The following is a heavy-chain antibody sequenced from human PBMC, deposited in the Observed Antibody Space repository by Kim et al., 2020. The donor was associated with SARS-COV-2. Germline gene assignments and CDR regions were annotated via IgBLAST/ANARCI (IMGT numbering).Heavy chain of an antibody. V-gene: IGHV4-59*13. CDR2: IYYSGST. CDR1: GGSITNNY. CDR3: ARTPGLAGQSGGDIDD. D-gene: IGHD1-26*01. J-gene: IGHJ4*01. Sequence: SXTLSLTCTVSGGSITNNYWSWIRQPPGKGXEWIGYIYYSGSTNYNPSLRSRATISLDTSRSQFSLKLDSVTAADTALYYWARTPGLAGQSGGDIDDWG.